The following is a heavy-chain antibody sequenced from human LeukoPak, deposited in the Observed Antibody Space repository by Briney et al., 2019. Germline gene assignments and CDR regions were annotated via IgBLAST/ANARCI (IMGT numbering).Heavy chain of an antibody. D-gene: IGHD6-19*01. CDR1: GFTFSSYA. CDR3: ARGGLGSAFDN. J-gene: IGHJ4*02. Sequence: PGGSLRLSCAASGFTFSSYALTWVRQAPGKGLECVSGISGNGGSTYYADSLKGRFTISRDNSKNTLYLQINSLRADDTAVFYCARGGLGSAFDNWGQGTLVTVSS. V-gene: IGHV3-23*01. CDR2: ISGNGGST.